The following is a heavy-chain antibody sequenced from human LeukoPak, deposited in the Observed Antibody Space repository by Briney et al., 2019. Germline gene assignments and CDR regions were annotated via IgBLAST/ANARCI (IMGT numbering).Heavy chain of an antibody. Sequence: GGSLRLSCAASGFTFSSYEMNWVRQAPGKGLEWVSYISSSGSDIYYADSVKGRFTISRDNAKNSLYLHMNSLRAEDTAVYYCARDYGGSSPFDYWGQGTLVTVSS. J-gene: IGHJ4*02. CDR2: ISSSGSDI. D-gene: IGHD4-23*01. V-gene: IGHV3-48*03. CDR1: GFTFSSYE. CDR3: ARDYGGSSPFDY.